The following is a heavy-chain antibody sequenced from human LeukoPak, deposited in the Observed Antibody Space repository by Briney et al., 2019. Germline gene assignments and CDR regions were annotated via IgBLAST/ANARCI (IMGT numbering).Heavy chain of an antibody. Sequence: ASVKVSCKASGYTFTSYGISWVRQAPGRGLEWMGWISAYNGNTNYAQKLQGRVTMTTDTSTSTAYMELRSLRSDDTAVYYCARDPGYSGYDSFDYWGQGTLVTVSS. J-gene: IGHJ4*02. V-gene: IGHV1-18*04. D-gene: IGHD5-12*01. CDR1: GYTFTSYG. CDR2: ISAYNGNT. CDR3: ARDPGYSGYDSFDY.